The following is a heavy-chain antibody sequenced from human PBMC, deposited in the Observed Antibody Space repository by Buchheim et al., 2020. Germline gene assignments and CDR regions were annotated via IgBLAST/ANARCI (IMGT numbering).Heavy chain of an antibody. CDR3: ARRKRRDDYNFDY. CDR1: GGFISSSNW. CDR2: IYHSGST. D-gene: IGHD5-24*01. V-gene: IGHV4-4*02. J-gene: IGHJ4*02. Sequence: QVRLQESGPGLVKPSGTLSLTCVVSGGFISSSNWWSWVRQSPEKGLEWIGEIYHSGSTNYNPSLKSRVTMSVDKSKNQFSLKLTSVTAADTAVYYCARRKRRDDYNFDYWGQGTL.